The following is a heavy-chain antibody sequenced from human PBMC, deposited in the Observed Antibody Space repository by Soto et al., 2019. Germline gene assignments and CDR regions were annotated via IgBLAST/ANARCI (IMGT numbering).Heavy chain of an antibody. D-gene: IGHD1-26*01. V-gene: IGHV3-23*01. Sequence: EVQLLESGGGLVQPGGSLRLSCAASGFTFTNYAMSWVRQAPGKGLEWVSAISGSGSSTYYADSVKGRFTISRDNSENTLFLQMNSLRAEDTAVYYCAYFTALNYYYGMDVWGQGTTVTFSS. CDR3: AYFTALNYYYGMDV. CDR2: ISGSGSST. CDR1: GFTFTNYA. J-gene: IGHJ6*02.